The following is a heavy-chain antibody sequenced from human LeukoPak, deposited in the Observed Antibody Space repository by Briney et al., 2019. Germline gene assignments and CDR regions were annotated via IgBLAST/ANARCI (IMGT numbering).Heavy chain of an antibody. Sequence: QPGRSLRLSCAASGFTFSSYGMHWVRQAPGKGLEWVAVIWYDGSNKYYADSVKGRFTISRDNSKNTLYLQINSLRAEDTAVYYCARARSTSPLDYWGQGTLVTVSS. J-gene: IGHJ4*02. CDR1: GFTFSSYG. CDR3: ARARSTSPLDY. V-gene: IGHV3-33*01. CDR2: IWYDGSNK.